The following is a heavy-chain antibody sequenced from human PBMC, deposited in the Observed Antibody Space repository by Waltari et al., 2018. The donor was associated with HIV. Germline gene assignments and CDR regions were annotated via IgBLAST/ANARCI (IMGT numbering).Heavy chain of an antibody. Sequence: QVQLVESGGGVVQPGRSLRLSCAASGFTFSSYAMHWVRQAPGKGLEWVAVISYDGSNKYYADSVKGRFTISRDNSKNTLYLQMNSLRAEDTAVYYCASPPYSSGHVYWGQGTLVTVSS. CDR2: ISYDGSNK. V-gene: IGHV3-30*04. CDR1: GFTFSSYA. CDR3: ASPPYSSGHVY. D-gene: IGHD6-19*01. J-gene: IGHJ4*02.